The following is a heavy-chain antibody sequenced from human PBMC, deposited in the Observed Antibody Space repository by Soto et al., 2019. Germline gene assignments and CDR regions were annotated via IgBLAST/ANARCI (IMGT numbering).Heavy chain of an antibody. CDR3: ARDPTTDFVAVDY. CDR1: GFTLSRCV. V-gene: IGHV3-33*01. D-gene: IGHD3-3*01. CDR2: LWYDGSNK. J-gene: IGHJ4*02. Sequence: GGALRLSCAASGFTLSRCVMLVGRLAPGKVLEWVAVLWYDGSNKYYADSVKGRFTISRDNSKNTLYLQMNSLRAEDTAVYYCARDPTTDFVAVDYWGQGT.